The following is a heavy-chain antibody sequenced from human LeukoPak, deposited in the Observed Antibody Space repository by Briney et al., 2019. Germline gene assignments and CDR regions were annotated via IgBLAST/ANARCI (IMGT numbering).Heavy chain of an antibody. CDR2: INAGNGNT. CDR3: ARAVRSSWYVN. J-gene: IGHJ4*02. CDR1: GYTFTSYA. Sequence: GASVKVSCKASGYTFTSYAMHWVRQAPGQRLEWMGWINAGNGNTKYSQKFQGRVAITRDTSASTAYMELSSLRSEDTAVYYCARAVRSSWYVNWGQGTLVTVSS. V-gene: IGHV1-3*01. D-gene: IGHD6-13*01.